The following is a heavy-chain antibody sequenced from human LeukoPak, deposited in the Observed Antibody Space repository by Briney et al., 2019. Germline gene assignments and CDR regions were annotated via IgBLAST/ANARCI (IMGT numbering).Heavy chain of an antibody. J-gene: IGHJ4*02. D-gene: IGHD6-13*01. Sequence: ASVKVSCKASGYTFTGYYMHWVRQAPGQGREWMGWINPNSGGTNYAQKFQGRVTMTRDTSISTAYMELSRLRSDDTAVYYCARVFRTGYRSSPVGYWGQGTLVTVSS. CDR1: GYTFTGYY. CDR3: ARVFRTGYRSSPVGY. CDR2: INPNSGGT. V-gene: IGHV1-2*02.